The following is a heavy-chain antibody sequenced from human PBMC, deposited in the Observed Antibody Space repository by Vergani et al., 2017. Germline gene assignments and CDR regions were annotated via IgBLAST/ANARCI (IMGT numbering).Heavy chain of an antibody. V-gene: IGHV5-51*01. CDR2: IYPADSDT. J-gene: IGHJ4*02. CDR3: ARHTTYTDS. CDR1: EYSFGKYW. D-gene: IGHD1-1*01. Sequence: EVELVQSGPEMRKPGESLKISCKGSEYSFGKYWIGWVRQMPGKGLEWMGIIYPADSDTRYSPSFQGQVTISADKSISTAFLQWDTLKASDTALYYCARHTTYTDSWGQGTLFPVSS.